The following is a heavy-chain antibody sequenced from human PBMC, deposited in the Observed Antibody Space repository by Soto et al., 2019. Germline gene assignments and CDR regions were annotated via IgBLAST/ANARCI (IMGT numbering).Heavy chain of an antibody. Sequence: PSETLSLTCAVSGGSISSSNWWSWVRQPPGKGLEWIGEIYHSGSTNYNPSLKSRVTISVDTSKNQFSLKLSSVTAADTAVYYCARKMPTMIVVVIQNWFDPWGQGTLVTVSS. V-gene: IGHV4-4*02. CDR3: ARKMPTMIVVVIQNWFDP. CDR1: GGSISSSNW. J-gene: IGHJ5*02. CDR2: IYHSGST. D-gene: IGHD3-22*01.